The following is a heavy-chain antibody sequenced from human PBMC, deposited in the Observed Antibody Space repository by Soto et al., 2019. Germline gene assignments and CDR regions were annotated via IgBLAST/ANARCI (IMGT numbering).Heavy chain of an antibody. D-gene: IGHD3-10*01. CDR2: IYWDDDK. CDR3: ANAIYGSGKLDF. V-gene: IGHV2-5*02. J-gene: IGHJ4*02. Sequence: QITLKESGPTLVKPTQTLTLTCTFSGFSLRTSGVGVGWIRQPPGKALEWLALIYWDDDKRYSPSLNSRLTITNDTSKNQVVLTMTNMYSVDTATYYGANAIYGSGKLDFWGQGTLVTVSS. CDR1: GFSLRTSGVG.